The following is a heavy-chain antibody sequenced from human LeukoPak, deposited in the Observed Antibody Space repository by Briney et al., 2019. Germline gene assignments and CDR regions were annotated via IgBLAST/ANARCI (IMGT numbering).Heavy chain of an antibody. J-gene: IGHJ4*02. Sequence: PSETLPLTCTVSGGSISSSGYYWGWIRQPPGKGLEWIGYIYYSGSTTYNPSLKSPVTISLDTSKNQFSLKLSSVTAADTAVYYCARLYDSVGYYYPFDYWGQGTLVTVSS. V-gene: IGHV4-61*05. CDR1: GGSISSSGYY. D-gene: IGHD3-22*01. CDR3: ARLYDSVGYYYPFDY. CDR2: IYYSGST.